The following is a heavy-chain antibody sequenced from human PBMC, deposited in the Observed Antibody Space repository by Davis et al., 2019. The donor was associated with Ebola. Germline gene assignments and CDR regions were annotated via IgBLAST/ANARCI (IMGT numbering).Heavy chain of an antibody. Sequence: GGSLRLSCAASGFTFSSYWMSWVRQAPGKGLEWVANIKQDGSEKYYVDSVKGRFTISRDNAKNSLYLQMNSLRAEDTAVYYCARDNLPQPSTSYYYYYGMDVWGQGTTVTVSS. CDR3: ARDNLPQPSTSYYYYYGMDV. CDR2: IKQDGSEK. CDR1: GFTFSSYW. D-gene: IGHD3-3*02. V-gene: IGHV3-7*01. J-gene: IGHJ6*02.